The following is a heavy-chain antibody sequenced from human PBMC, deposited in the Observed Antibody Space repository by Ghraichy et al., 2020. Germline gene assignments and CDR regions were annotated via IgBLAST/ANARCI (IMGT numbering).Heavy chain of an antibody. CDR2: ISGSGNST. D-gene: IGHD6-13*01. J-gene: IGHJ4*02. Sequence: GESLNISCAASGFTFSSNAMNWVRQAPGKGLEWVSAISGSGNSTYYADSVKGRFTISRDNPKNTLYLQMNSLRAEDTAVYYCAKPFRYSSSWYYFDYWGQGTLVTVSS. CDR3: AKPFRYSSSWYYFDY. V-gene: IGHV3-23*01. CDR1: GFTFSSNA.